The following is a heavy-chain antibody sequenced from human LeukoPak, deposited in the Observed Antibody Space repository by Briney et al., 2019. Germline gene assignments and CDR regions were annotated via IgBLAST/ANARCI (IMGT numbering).Heavy chain of an antibody. CDR3: ARGRPMVRSRDVLDGQ. J-gene: IGHJ4*02. CDR2: INPNNDDT. D-gene: IGHD3-10*01. CDR1: GYTFTGYY. Sequence: ASVKVSCKASGYTFTGYYMHWVRQAPGQGLEWMGYINPNNDDTNYEQKFQGRVTMTRDTSISTAYMELSRLRSDDTAVYYCARGRPMVRSRDVLDGQWGQGTLVTVSS. V-gene: IGHV1-2*02.